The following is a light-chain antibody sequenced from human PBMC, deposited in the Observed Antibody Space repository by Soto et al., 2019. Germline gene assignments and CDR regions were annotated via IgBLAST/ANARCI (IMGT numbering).Light chain of an antibody. CDR1: QSISRW. Sequence: DIQMTQSPSTLSASVGDRVIITCRASQSISRWLAWYQQKPGKAPKLLIYDASTLQSGVPSRFSGSGSGTEFTLTISGLQPDDVASYYCQQFHSNSPFTFGQGTKLEIK. V-gene: IGKV1-5*01. J-gene: IGKJ2*01. CDR3: QQFHSNSPFT. CDR2: DAS.